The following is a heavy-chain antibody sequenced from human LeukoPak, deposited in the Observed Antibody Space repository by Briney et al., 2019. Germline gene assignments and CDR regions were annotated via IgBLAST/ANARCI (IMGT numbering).Heavy chain of an antibody. J-gene: IGHJ3*02. CDR1: GFTFSSYA. Sequence: GGSLRLSYSASGFTFSSYAMHWVRQAPGKGLEYVSAISSNGGSTYYADSVKGRFTISRDNSKNTLYLQMSSLRAEDTAVYYCVKGGTAMVYDAFDIWGQGTMVTVSS. CDR3: VKGGTAMVYDAFDI. V-gene: IGHV3-64D*06. CDR2: ISSNGGST. D-gene: IGHD5-18*01.